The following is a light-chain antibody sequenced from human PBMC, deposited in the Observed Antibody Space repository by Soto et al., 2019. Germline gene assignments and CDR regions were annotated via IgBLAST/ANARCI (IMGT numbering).Light chain of an antibody. CDR2: GAS. CDR3: QRTYNEA. J-gene: IGKJ3*01. Sequence: EIVLTQSPGTLSLSPGERATLSCRASQSVSSSYLAWYQQKPGQAPRLLIYGASSRATGIPDRFSGSGSGTDFTLTISRLEPEDVATYYGQRTYNEAFGPGTKVDIK. CDR1: QSVSSSY. V-gene: IGKV3-20*01.